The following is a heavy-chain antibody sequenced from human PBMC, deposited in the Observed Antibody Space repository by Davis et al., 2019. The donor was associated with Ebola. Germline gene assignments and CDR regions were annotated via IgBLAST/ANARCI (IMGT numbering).Heavy chain of an antibody. D-gene: IGHD3-3*01. CDR2: INPSGGTT. CDR3: AMSIFRVAPEI. V-gene: IGHV1-46*01. CDR1: GYTFTSHY. Sequence: AASVKVSCKASGYTFTSHYMHWVRQAPGQGLEWMGIINPSGGTTSYAQKFQGRVTMTRDTSTSTVYMELSSLRSEDTAFYYCAMSIFRVAPEIWGQGTLVTVSS. J-gene: IGHJ4*02.